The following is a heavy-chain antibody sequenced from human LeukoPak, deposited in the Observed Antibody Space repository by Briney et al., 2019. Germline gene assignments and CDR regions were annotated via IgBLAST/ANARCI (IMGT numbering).Heavy chain of an antibody. CDR2: IYHSGST. J-gene: IGHJ5*02. Sequence: SETLSLTCTVSGYSISSGYDWGWIRQPPWKGLEWIGSIYHSGSTYYNPSLKSRVTISVDTSKNQFSLKLSSVTAADTAVYYCARGGSSFPYPWGQGTLVTVSS. CDR1: GYSISSGYD. D-gene: IGHD2-15*01. CDR3: ARGGSSFPYP. V-gene: IGHV4-38-2*02.